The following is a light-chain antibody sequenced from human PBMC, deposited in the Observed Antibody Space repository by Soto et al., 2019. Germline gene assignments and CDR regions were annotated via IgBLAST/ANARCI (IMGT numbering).Light chain of an antibody. V-gene: IGLV1-40*01. Sequence: QSVLTQPPPVSGAPGQRVTISCTGSNSKIGAGYDVHWYQQLPGRAPKLLIYPNSNRPSGVPDRFSGSRSGTSASLAITGLQAEDEADYSCQSYDSSLSGFYVFGTGTKVTVL. J-gene: IGLJ1*01. CDR2: PNS. CDR1: NSKIGAGYD. CDR3: QSYDSSLSGFYV.